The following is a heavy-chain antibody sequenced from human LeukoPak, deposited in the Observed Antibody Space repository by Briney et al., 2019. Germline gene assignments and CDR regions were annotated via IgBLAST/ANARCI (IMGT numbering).Heavy chain of an antibody. J-gene: IGHJ4*02. Sequence: SETLSLTCTVSGGSISSYYWSWIRQPAGKGLEWIGRIYTSGSTYYSPSLKSRVTMSVDASKNQFSLRLSSVTAADTAVYYCASWYYDSSGYRFDYWGQGTLVTVSS. V-gene: IGHV4-4*07. D-gene: IGHD3-22*01. CDR1: GGSISSYY. CDR3: ASWYYDSSGYRFDY. CDR2: IYTSGST.